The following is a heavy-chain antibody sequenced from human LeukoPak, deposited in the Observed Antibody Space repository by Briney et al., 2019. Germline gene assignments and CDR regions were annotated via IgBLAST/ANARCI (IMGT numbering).Heavy chain of an antibody. Sequence: SETLSLTCAVYGGSFSGYYWSWIRQPPGKGLEWIGEINHSGSTNYNPSPKSRVTISVDTSKNQFSLKLSSVTAADTAVYYCARGLPRIAARFWTDYWGQGTLVTVSS. V-gene: IGHV4-34*01. CDR1: GGSFSGYY. CDR3: ARGLPRIAARFWTDY. D-gene: IGHD6-6*01. J-gene: IGHJ4*02. CDR2: INHSGST.